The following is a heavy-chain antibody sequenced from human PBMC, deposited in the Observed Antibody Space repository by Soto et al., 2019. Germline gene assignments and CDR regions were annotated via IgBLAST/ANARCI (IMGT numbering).Heavy chain of an antibody. V-gene: IGHV5-51*01. Sequence: GESLTISCKGSGYSFTSYWIGWVRQMPGKGLEWMGIIYPGDSDTRYSPSFQGKVTISADNSISTAYLQWSSLKASDTAMYYCARRGGGWRGGTGFVDVWGQGTTVTVSS. CDR2: IYPGDSDT. J-gene: IGHJ6*02. D-gene: IGHD3-10*01. CDR3: ARRGGGWRGGTGFVDV. CDR1: GYSFTSYW.